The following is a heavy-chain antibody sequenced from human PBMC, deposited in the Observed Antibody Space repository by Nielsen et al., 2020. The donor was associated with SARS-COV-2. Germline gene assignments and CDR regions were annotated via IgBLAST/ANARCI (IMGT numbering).Heavy chain of an antibody. V-gene: IGHV3-15*01. Sequence: GESLKISCAASGFTFSNAWMSWFRQAPGKGLEWVGRIKSKIDGGTTQYAAPVRGRFTISRDDSTNTLFLQMSGLKTEDTAIYYCIGTEVRLHYFDYWGQGTLVTVSS. D-gene: IGHD1-26*01. CDR2: IKSKIDGGTT. CDR1: GFTFSNAW. J-gene: IGHJ4*02. CDR3: IGTEVRLHYFDY.